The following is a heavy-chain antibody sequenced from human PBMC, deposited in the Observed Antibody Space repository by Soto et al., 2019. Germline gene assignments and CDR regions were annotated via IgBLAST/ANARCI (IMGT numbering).Heavy chain of an antibody. V-gene: IGHV1-8*01. CDR2: MNPNSGNT. Sequence: QVQLVQSGAEVKKPGASVKVSCKASGYTFTSYDINWVRQATGQGLEWMGWMNPNSGNTGYAQKFQGRFTMNRKTARSTAYMELSSLRSDDTAGYFFARTTIYYDIDYWVQGALVTVSS. CDR3: ARTTIYYDIDY. CDR1: GYTFTSYD. D-gene: IGHD1-26*01. J-gene: IGHJ4*02.